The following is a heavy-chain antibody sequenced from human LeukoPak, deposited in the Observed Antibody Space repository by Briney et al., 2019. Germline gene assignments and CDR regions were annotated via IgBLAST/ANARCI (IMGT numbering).Heavy chain of an antibody. J-gene: IGHJ4*02. V-gene: IGHV4-34*01. CDR1: GGSFSGYY. Sequence: SETLSLTCAVYGGSFSGYYWSWIRQPPGKGLEWIGEINHSGSTNYNPSLKSRVTISVDTSKNQFSLKLSSVTAADTAVYYCARARGCIAVAGINYWGQGTLVTVSS. CDR2: INHSGST. CDR3: ARARGCIAVAGINY. D-gene: IGHD6-19*01.